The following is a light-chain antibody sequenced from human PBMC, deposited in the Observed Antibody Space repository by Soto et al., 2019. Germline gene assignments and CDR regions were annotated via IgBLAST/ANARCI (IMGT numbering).Light chain of an antibody. V-gene: IGLV2-14*01. CDR2: EVS. J-gene: IGLJ3*02. CDR1: SSDVGAYNY. Sequence: QSALTQPASVSGSPGQSITISCTGTSSDVGAYNYVSWYQQHPGKVPRLMIFEVSNRPSGLSNRFSASKSGNTASLTISGLQAEDEADYYCSSYTRSNSWVFGGGTKVTVL. CDR3: SSYTRSNSWV.